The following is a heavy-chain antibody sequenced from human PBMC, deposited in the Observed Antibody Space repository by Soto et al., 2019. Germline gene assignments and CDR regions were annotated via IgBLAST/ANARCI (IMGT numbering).Heavy chain of an antibody. CDR3: ARVLAVAGTSDWFDP. Sequence: SETLSLTCAVYGGSFSGYYWGWIRQPPGKGLEWIGSIYYSGSTYYNPSLKSRVTISVDTSKNQFSLKLSSVTAADTAVYYCARVLAVAGTSDWFDPWGQGTLVTVSS. CDR1: GGSFSGYY. V-gene: IGHV4-34*01. J-gene: IGHJ5*02. D-gene: IGHD6-19*01. CDR2: IYYSGST.